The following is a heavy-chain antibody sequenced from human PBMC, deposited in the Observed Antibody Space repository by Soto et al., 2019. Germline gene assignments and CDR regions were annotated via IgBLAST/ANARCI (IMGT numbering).Heavy chain of an antibody. D-gene: IGHD1-26*01. CDR3: ARPLVGATTMDSYYGMDV. CDR1: GGTFSSYT. J-gene: IGHJ6*02. Sequence: QVQLVQSGAEVKKPGSSVKVSCKASGGTFSSYTISWVRQAPGQGLEWMGRIIPILGIANYAQKFQGRVTITADESTRTAYMELSSLRSEDTAVYYCARPLVGATTMDSYYGMDVWGQGTTVTVSS. CDR2: IIPILGIA. V-gene: IGHV1-69*02.